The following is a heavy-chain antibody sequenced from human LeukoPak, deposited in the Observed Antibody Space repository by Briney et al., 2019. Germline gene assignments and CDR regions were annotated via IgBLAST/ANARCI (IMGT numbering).Heavy chain of an antibody. J-gene: IGHJ4*02. CDR2: IIPILGIA. Sequence: SVKVSCKASGGTFSSYAISWVRQAPGQGLEWMGRIIPILGIANYAQKFQGRVTITAGKSTSTAYMELSSLRSEDTAVYYCAREEDGYNFDYWGQGTLVTVSS. V-gene: IGHV1-69*04. CDR3: AREEDGYNFDY. CDR1: GGTFSSYA. D-gene: IGHD5-24*01.